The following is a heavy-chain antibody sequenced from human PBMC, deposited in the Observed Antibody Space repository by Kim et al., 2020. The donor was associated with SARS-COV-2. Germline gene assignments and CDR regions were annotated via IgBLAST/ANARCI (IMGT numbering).Heavy chain of an antibody. Sequence: GGSLRLSCAASGFTFTSYGMHWVRQAPGEGLEWVAVIWYDGSNEKYAASVKGRFTISRDDSKNTLYLQMNSLRAEDTAVYYCVRGLGRTMGTPIFDYWGQGTLVTVSS. V-gene: IGHV3-33*01. J-gene: IGHJ4*02. CDR1: GFTFTSYG. CDR3: VRGLGRTMGTPIFDY. CDR2: IWYDGSNE. D-gene: IGHD1-1*01.